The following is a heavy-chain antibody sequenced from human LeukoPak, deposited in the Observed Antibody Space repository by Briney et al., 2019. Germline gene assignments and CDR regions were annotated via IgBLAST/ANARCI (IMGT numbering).Heavy chain of an antibody. D-gene: IGHD5-24*01. J-gene: IGHJ4*02. CDR2: MNPNSGNT. CDR1: GYTFTSYD. CDR3: ARGSVEMATIPFDY. Sequence: ASVKVSCKASGYTFTSYDINWVRQATGQGLEWMGWMNPNSGNTGYAQKFQGRVTMTRNTSISTAYMELSSLRSEDTAVYCCARGSVEMATIPFDYWGQGTLVTVSS. V-gene: IGHV1-8*01.